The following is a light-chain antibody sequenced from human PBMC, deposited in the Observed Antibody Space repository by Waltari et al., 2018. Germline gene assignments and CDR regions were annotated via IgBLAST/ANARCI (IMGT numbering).Light chain of an antibody. Sequence: IHFTQSPPSLSAYVGDIVPSTCRASQGLSSFLAWYQQKPEKAPKLLIYAALTLQSGVTSRFSGSGSGTDFTLTISSLQPEDFATYYCQQANTNTFPPTFGQGTKVEIK. V-gene: IGKV1-9*01. CDR3: QQANTNTFPPT. CDR2: AAL. J-gene: IGKJ1*01. CDR1: QGLSSF.